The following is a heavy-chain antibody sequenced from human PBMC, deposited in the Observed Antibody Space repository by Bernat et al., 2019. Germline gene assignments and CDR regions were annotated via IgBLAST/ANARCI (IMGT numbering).Heavy chain of an antibody. V-gene: IGHV3-21*01. CDR1: GFTFSSYS. J-gene: IGHJ6*02. CDR2: ISSSSSYI. CDR3: ARTFYYYYYGMDV. Sequence: EVQLVESGGGLVKPGGSLRLSCAASGFTFSSYSMNWVRQAPGKGLEWVSSISSSSSYIYYADSVKGRFTSSRDNAKNSLYLKMNSLRAENTAVYYCARTFYYYYYGMDVWGQGTTVTVSS.